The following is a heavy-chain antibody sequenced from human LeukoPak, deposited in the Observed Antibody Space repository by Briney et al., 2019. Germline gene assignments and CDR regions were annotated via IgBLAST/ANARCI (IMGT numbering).Heavy chain of an antibody. CDR2: MNPNSGNT. CDR1: GYTFTSYD. D-gene: IGHD1-26*01. Sequence: ASVKVSCKASGYTFTSYDINWVRQATGQGLEWMGWMNPNSGNTGYAQKFQGRVTITRDTSASTAYMELSSLRSEDMAVYYCARSGSWLGYYYMDVWGKGTTVTVSS. J-gene: IGHJ6*03. CDR3: ARSGSWLGYYYMDV. V-gene: IGHV1-8*01.